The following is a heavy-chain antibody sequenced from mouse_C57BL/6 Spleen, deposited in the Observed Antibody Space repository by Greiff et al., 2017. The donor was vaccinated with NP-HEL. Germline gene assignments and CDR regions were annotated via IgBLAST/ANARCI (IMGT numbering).Heavy chain of an antibody. CDR2: INPYNGDT. D-gene: IGHD1-1*01. Sequence: EVQLQQSGPELVKPGDSVKISCKASGYSFTGYFMNWVMQSHGKSLEWIGRINPYNGDTFYNQKFKGKATLTVDKSSSTAHMELRSLTSEDSAVYYCARSGCGSSPWYFDVWGTGTTVTVSA. CDR3: ARSGCGSSPWYFDV. CDR1: GYSFTGYF. J-gene: IGHJ1*03. V-gene: IGHV1-20*01.